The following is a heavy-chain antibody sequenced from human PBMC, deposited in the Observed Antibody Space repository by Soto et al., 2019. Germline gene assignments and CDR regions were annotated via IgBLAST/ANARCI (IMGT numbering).Heavy chain of an antibody. CDR3: ARDHPSDSSGYYFGMDV. CDR1: GGSISSGDYY. D-gene: IGHD3-22*01. CDR2: IYYSGST. Sequence: SETLSLTCTVSGGSISSGDYYWSWIRQPPGKGLEWIGYIYYSGSTYYNPSLKSRVTISVDTSKNQFSLKLSSVTAADTAVYYCARDHPSDSSGYYFGMDVWGQGTTVTVSS. J-gene: IGHJ6*02. V-gene: IGHV4-30-4*01.